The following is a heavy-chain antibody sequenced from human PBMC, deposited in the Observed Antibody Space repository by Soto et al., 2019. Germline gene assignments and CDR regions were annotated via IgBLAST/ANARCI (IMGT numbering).Heavy chain of an antibody. Sequence: QITLKESGPTLVKPTQTLTLTCTFSGFSLSNIAEGVGWIRQPPGKALEWLALIYWDGDERYSPSLKSRLTINKDKSKNQVALTMTNMDPADTATYACAHGSCPSADCYPNPDLDYWGQGILVSVSS. CDR1: GFSLSNIAEG. CDR2: IYWDGDE. D-gene: IGHD2-21*02. CDR3: AHGSCPSADCYPNPDLDY. J-gene: IGHJ4*02. V-gene: IGHV2-5*02.